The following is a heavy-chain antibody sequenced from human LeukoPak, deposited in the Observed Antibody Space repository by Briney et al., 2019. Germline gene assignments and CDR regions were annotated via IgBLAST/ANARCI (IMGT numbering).Heavy chain of an antibody. CDR1: GYTFTSYG. CDR3: ARERGSSGWPFYYYGMDV. J-gene: IGHJ6*02. D-gene: IGHD6-19*01. V-gene: IGHV1-69*13. Sequence: SVKVSCKASGYTFTSYGISWVRQAPGQGLEWMGGIIPIFGTANYAQKFQGRVTITADESTSTAYMELSSLRSEDTAVYYCARERGSSGWPFYYYGMDVWGQGTTVTVSS. CDR2: IIPIFGTA.